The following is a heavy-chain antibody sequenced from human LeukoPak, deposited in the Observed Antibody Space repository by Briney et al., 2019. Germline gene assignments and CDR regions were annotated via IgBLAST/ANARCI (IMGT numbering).Heavy chain of an antibody. CDR3: ARERGDFLEWLLHSHSDAFDI. CDR2: INPNSGGT. J-gene: IGHJ3*02. Sequence: ASVKVSCKASGYTFTGYYMHWVRQAPGQGLEWMGWINPNSGGTNYAQKFQGRVTMTRDTSISTAYMELSRLRSDDTAVYYCARERGDFLEWLLHSHSDAFDIWGQGTMVTVSS. CDR1: GYTFTGYY. D-gene: IGHD3-3*01. V-gene: IGHV1-2*02.